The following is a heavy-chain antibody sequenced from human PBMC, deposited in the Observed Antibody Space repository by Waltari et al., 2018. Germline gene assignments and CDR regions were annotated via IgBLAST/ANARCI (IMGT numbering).Heavy chain of an antibody. Sequence: QLQGSGPGLVEPSQTLSLTCTVSGGAISSGAYYWSWIRQTAVGGLEWIGRVSSDGNGNYNPSLGSRVTRSVDSSMNHVSLTLTSVTAADSALYFCATGWSWHPTGDVFDFWGQGIRATVSS. V-gene: IGHV4-61*02. CDR2: VSSDGNG. CDR3: ATGWSWHPTGDVFDF. CDR1: GGAISSGAYY. J-gene: IGHJ3*01. D-gene: IGHD6-19*01.